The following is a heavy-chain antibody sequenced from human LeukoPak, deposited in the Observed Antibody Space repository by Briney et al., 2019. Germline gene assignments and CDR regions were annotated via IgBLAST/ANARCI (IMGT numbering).Heavy chain of an antibody. CDR1: GFTFSSYG. V-gene: IGHV3-30*18. J-gene: IGHJ6*02. D-gene: IGHD3-10*01. Sequence: GRSLRLSCAASGFTFSSYGMHWVRQAPGKGLEWVAVISYDGSNKYYADSVKGRFTISRDNSKNTLYLQMNSLRAEDTAVYYCAKDAYYYGSGSYYNGMDVWGQGTTVTVSS. CDR2: ISYDGSNK. CDR3: AKDAYYYGSGSYYNGMDV.